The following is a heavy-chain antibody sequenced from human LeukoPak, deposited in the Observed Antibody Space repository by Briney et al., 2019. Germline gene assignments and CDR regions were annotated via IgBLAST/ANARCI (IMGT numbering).Heavy chain of an antibody. J-gene: IGHJ4*02. Sequence: PGGSLRLSCAASEFTFSSYPMHWVCQAPGKGLEWVAVISYDGSSEYYADSVKGRFTISRDNSKSTLYLQMNSLRVEDTAIYYCAKSYSSGWYVTDYWGQGTLVTVSS. CDR3: AKSYSSGWYVTDY. V-gene: IGHV3-30-3*02. CDR1: EFTFSSYP. CDR2: ISYDGSSE. D-gene: IGHD6-19*01.